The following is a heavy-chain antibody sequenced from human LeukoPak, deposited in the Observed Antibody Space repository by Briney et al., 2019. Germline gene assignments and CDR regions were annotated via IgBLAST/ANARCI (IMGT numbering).Heavy chain of an antibody. D-gene: IGHD2-2*02. CDR2: ISSSSSTI. CDR1: GFTFSSYS. CDR3: ARDPYCSSTSCYSYYYYGMDV. V-gene: IGHV3-48*02. J-gene: IGHJ6*02. Sequence: GGSLRLSCAASGFTFSSYSMNWVRQAPGKGLEWVSYISSSSSTIYYADSVKGRFTISRDNAKNSLYLQMNSLRDEDTAVYYCARDPYCSSTSCYSYYYYGMDVWGQGTTVTVSS.